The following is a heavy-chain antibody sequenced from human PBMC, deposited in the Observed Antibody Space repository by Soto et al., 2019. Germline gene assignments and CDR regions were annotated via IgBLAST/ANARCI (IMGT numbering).Heavy chain of an antibody. D-gene: IGHD3-16*01. CDR1: GFSFGVFT. CDR2: IGSPGGTT. CDR3: ARGRGGSGRYYFDF. Sequence: DVQLLESGGGLVQAGRSLRLSCVGSGFSFGVFTFNWVRQAPGKGLGWVASIGSPGGTTHYTDSVKGRFTISRDNAKSTLYLQINSLRAEDTAVYFCARGRGGSGRYYFDFWGQGTLVTVSS. V-gene: IGHV3-23*01. J-gene: IGHJ4*02.